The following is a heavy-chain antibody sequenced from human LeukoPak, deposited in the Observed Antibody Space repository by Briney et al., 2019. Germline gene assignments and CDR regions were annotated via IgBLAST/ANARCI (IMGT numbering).Heavy chain of an antibody. J-gene: IGHJ4*02. V-gene: IGHV3-23*01. CDR1: GFTFSSYA. D-gene: IGHD6-13*01. CDR3: ARALGYRKTFLDY. Sequence: GGSLRLSCAASGFTFSSYAMSWVRQAPGKGLEWVSSISGSDRSTYYADSVKGRFTLSRDNSKNTLYLQMNSLRAEDTAVYYCARALGYRKTFLDYWGQGTLVTVSS. CDR2: ISGSDRST.